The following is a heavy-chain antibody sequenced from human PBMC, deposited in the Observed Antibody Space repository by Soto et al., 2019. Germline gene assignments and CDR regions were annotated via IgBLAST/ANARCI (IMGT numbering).Heavy chain of an antibody. CDR2: FDPEDGET. J-gene: IGHJ4*02. CDR1: GYTLTELS. D-gene: IGHD1-26*01. CDR3: ATDHPTVGGSRGGSYYTFDY. V-gene: IGHV1-24*01. Sequence: ASVKVSCKVSGYTLTELSMHWVRQAPGKGLEWMGGFDPEDGETIYAQKFQGRDTMTEDKSTDTAYMELSSLRSEDTAVYYCATDHPTVGGSRGGSYYTFDYWGQGTLVTVSS.